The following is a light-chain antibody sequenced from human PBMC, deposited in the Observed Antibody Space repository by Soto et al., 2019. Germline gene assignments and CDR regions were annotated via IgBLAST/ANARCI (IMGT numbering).Light chain of an antibody. Sequence: QSALTQPASVSGSPGQSITISCTGTSSDVGCYNYVSWYQQHPGKAPKFMIYDVSNRPSGVSNRFSGSKSGNTASLTISGLQAEDEADYYCSSYPTSNTRQIVFGTGTKVTVL. CDR1: SSDVGCYNY. J-gene: IGLJ1*01. CDR3: SSYPTSNTRQIV. CDR2: DVS. V-gene: IGLV2-14*01.